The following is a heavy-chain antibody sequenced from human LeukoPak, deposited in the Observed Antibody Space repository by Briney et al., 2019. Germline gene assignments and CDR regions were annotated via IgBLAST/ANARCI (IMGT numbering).Heavy chain of an antibody. CDR2: IKQDGSEK. CDR1: GFTFSSYW. CDR3: ARAPYCIGGSCRFDY. Sequence: PGGSLRLSCAASGFTFSSYWMSWVRQAPGKGLEWVANIKQDGSEKYYVDSVKGRFTISRDNAKNSLYLQMNSLRAEDTAVYYSARAPYCIGGSCRFDYWGQGTLVTVSS. J-gene: IGHJ4*02. D-gene: IGHD2-15*01. V-gene: IGHV3-7*03.